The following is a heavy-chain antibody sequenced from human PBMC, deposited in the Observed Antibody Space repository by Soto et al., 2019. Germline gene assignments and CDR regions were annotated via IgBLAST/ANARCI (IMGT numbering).Heavy chain of an antibody. CDR2: IVVGSGNT. CDR3: ATHREGATYYSDY. D-gene: IGHD1-26*01. J-gene: IGHJ4*02. CDR1: TFTFTSSA. V-gene: IGHV1-58*01. Sequence: SVKVSCKASTFTFTSSAVQWVRQARGQRLEWIGLIVVGSGNTKYAQNFQERVTITRDMSSGTAYLELSSLRSEDTAVYYCATHREGATYYSDYWGQGTLVTVSS.